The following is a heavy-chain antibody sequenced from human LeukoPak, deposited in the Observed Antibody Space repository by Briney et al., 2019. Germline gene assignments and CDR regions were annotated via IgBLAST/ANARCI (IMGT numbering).Heavy chain of an antibody. CDR1: GGTFSSYA. V-gene: IGHV1-69*01. CDR2: IIPIFGTA. CDR3: ARGVIPANWFDP. J-gene: IGHJ5*02. D-gene: IGHD2-2*01. Sequence: SVKVSCKASGGTFSSYAISWVRQAPGQGLEWMGGIIPIFGTANYAQKFQGRVTITADESTSTAYMELSSLRSEDTAVYYRARGVIPANWFDPWGQGTLVTVSS.